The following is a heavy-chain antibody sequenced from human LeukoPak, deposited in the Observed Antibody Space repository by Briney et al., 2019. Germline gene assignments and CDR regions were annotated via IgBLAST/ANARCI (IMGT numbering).Heavy chain of an antibody. CDR1: GFTFSNYA. CDR2: ISYDGSGK. Sequence: GGSLRLSCAASGFTFSNYAMHWVRQAPGKGREWVALISYDGSGKYYSDSVKGRFTISRDSSENTLYLQMNSLRAEDTAIYYCARERTGYYIVYWGQGTLGTVSS. D-gene: IGHD3-3*01. J-gene: IGHJ4*02. V-gene: IGHV3-30*04. CDR3: ARERTGYYIVY.